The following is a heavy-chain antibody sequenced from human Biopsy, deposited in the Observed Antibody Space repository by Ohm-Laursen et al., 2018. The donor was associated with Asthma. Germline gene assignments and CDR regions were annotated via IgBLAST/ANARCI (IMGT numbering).Heavy chain of an antibody. CDR1: GFSLRTPGVG. CDR3: ALSQDSGFDDHSPSWFDP. CDR2: IYWDDYN. J-gene: IGHJ5*02. Sequence: TQTLTLTYSFSGFSLRTPGVGVGWIRQSPGKALEWLALIYWDDYNLFRPSLKRRLTITKDPSKNQVVLTMTKMDPVGSGTYYCALSQDSGFDDHSPSWFDPWGQGTLVTVSS. V-gene: IGHV2-5*02. D-gene: IGHD3-9*01.